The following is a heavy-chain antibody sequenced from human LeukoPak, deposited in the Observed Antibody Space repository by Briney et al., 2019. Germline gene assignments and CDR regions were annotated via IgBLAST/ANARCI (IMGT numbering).Heavy chain of an antibody. V-gene: IGHV4-39*07. J-gene: IGHJ4*02. D-gene: IGHD6-13*01. CDR3: ARDRAAIGHFDS. CDR1: GVSISSSPYY. Sequence: SETLSLTCTVSGVSISSSPYYWGWIRQPPGKGLEWIGSIYSSGSTYYNPSLKSRVTISVDTSKNQFSFKLSSVTAADTALYYCARDRAAIGHFDSWGQGTLVTVSS. CDR2: IYSSGST.